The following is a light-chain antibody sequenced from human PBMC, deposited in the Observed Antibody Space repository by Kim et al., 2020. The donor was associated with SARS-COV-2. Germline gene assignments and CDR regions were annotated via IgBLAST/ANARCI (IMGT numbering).Light chain of an antibody. J-gene: IGKJ3*01. CDR2: DAS. V-gene: IGKV3-11*01. Sequence: PGERATLSCRASQSVSSYLAWYQQNPGQAPRLLIYDASNRATGIPARFSGSGSGTDFTLTISSLEPEDFAVYYCQQRSNWPPGITFGPGTKVEIK. CDR1: QSVSSY. CDR3: QQRSNWPPGIT.